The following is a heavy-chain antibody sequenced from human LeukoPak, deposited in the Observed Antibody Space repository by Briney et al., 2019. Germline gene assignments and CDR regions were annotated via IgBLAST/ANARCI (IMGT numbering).Heavy chain of an antibody. V-gene: IGHV3-30-3*01. CDR2: ISSDGSNK. J-gene: IGHJ4*02. D-gene: IGHD6-19*01. CDR3: ARTDTSGWSRPLDC. CDR1: GFTFSRYA. Sequence: GGSLRLSCAASGFTFSRYALHWVRQAPGKGLEWVAVISSDGSNKYYAGSVEGRFTISRDNYNNTLLLQMNSLRAEDTAVYYCARTDTSGWSRPLDCWGQGTLVTVSS.